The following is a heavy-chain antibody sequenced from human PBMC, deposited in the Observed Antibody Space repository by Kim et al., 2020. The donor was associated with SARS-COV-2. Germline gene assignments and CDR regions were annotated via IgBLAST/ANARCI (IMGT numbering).Heavy chain of an antibody. V-gene: IGHV3-7*01. Sequence: LSLTCAASGFTFSSYWMSWVRQAPGKGLEWVANIKQDGSEKYYVDSVKGRFTISRDNAKNSLYLQMNSLRAEDTAVYYCARDEYSGYDDVFDIWGQGTMVTVSS. CDR1: GFTFSSYW. D-gene: IGHD5-12*01. J-gene: IGHJ3*02. CDR2: IKQDGSEK. CDR3: ARDEYSGYDDVFDI.